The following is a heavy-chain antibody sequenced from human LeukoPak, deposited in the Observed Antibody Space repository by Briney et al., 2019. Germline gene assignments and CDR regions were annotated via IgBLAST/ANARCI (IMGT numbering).Heavy chain of an antibody. CDR3: VRGEYNWNDLHL. D-gene: IGHD1-20*01. V-gene: IGHV3-66*01. Sequence: GGSLRLSCAASGFIVSSNYMSWVRQAPGKGLEWVSVIYSGGSTYYADSVKGRFTISRDNSKNTLFLQMNSLGAEDTAVYYCVRGEYNWNDLHLWGQGTLVTVSS. CDR2: IYSGGST. J-gene: IGHJ5*02. CDR1: GFIVSSNY.